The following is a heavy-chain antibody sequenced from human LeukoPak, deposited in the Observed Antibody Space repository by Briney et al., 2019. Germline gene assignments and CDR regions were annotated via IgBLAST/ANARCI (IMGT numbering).Heavy chain of an antibody. CDR3: AGRGNYDFWSGYYRSYYYYMDV. J-gene: IGHJ6*03. CDR1: GGSFSGYY. D-gene: IGHD3-3*01. V-gene: IGHV4-34*01. Sequence: PSETLSLTCAVYGGSFSGYYWSWIRQPPGKGLEWIGEINHSGSTNYNPSLKSRVTISVDTSKNQFSLKLSSVTAADTAVYYCAGRGNYDFWSGYYRSYYYYMDVWGKGTTVTVSS. CDR2: INHSGST.